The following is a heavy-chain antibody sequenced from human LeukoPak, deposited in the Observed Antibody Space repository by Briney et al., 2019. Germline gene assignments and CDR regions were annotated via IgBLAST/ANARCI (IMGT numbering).Heavy chain of an antibody. CDR2: IGTAGDT. J-gene: IGHJ5*02. D-gene: IGHD5-12*01. V-gene: IGHV3-13*01. CDR3: ARGLYSGYDLNWFDP. Sequence: GGSLRLSCAASGFTFSSYDMHWVRQATGKGLEWVSAIGTAGDTYYPGSVKGRFTISRENAKNSLYLQMNSLRAGDTAVYYCARGLYSGYDLNWFDPWGQGTLVTVSS. CDR1: GFTFSSYD.